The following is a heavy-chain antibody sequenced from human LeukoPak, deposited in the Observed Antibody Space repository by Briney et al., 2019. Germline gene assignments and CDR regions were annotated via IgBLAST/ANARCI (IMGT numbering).Heavy chain of an antibody. V-gene: IGHV4-39*07. D-gene: IGHD3-10*01. J-gene: IGHJ5*02. CDR2: IYYSGST. Sequence: SETLSLTCTVSGGSISSSSYYWGWIRQPPGKGLEWIGSIYYSGSTNYKPSLKSRVTISVDTSKNQFSLKLSSVTAADTAVYYCVRGGYYGSGNDFRFDPWGQGTLVTVSS. CDR3: VRGGYYGSGNDFRFDP. CDR1: GGSISSSSYY.